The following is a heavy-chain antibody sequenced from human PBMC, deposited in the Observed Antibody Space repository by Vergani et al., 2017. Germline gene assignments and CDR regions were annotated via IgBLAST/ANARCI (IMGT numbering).Heavy chain of an antibody. V-gene: IGHV3-30*04. CDR1: GFTFSSYA. CDR3: ASGVGDSSSSF. D-gene: IGHD6-6*01. J-gene: IGHJ4*02. Sequence: VQLVESGGGLVQPGGSLRLSCAASGFTFSSYAMHWVRQAPGKGLEWVAVISYDGSNKYYADSVKGRFTISRDNSKNTLYLQMNSLRAEDTAVYYCASGVGDSSSSFWGQGTLVTVSS. CDR2: ISYDGSNK.